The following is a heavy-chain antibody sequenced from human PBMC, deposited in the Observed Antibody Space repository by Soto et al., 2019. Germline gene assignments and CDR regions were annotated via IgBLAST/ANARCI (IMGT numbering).Heavy chain of an antibody. Sequence: QVPLVQSGAEVKKPGASVRVSCKASGYTFTHYYIHWVRQAPGQGLEWMGIINPNGGITTYAQKFLAGVSMTRDTSTSTVYLELSSLRSEDSAVYYCATSVNAAMAFDYWGQGTLVTVSS. D-gene: IGHD5-18*01. CDR1: GYTFTHYY. CDR2: INPNGGIT. J-gene: IGHJ4*02. CDR3: ATSVNAAMAFDY. V-gene: IGHV1-46*01.